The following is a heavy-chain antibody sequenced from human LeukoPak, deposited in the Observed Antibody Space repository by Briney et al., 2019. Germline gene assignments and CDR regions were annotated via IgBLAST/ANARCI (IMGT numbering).Heavy chain of an antibody. D-gene: IGHD2-2*01. CDR1: GFTVINSY. Sequence: GGSLGLSCAASGFTVINSYLTWVRQAPGKGLEWVSVIYSDGSTYYADSVKGRFTISRDISKNTLFLQMNSLRAEDTAVYYCARGYCSSISCNWFDPWGQGTLVTVSS. CDR2: IYSDGST. CDR3: ARGYCSSISCNWFDP. J-gene: IGHJ5*02. V-gene: IGHV3-53*01.